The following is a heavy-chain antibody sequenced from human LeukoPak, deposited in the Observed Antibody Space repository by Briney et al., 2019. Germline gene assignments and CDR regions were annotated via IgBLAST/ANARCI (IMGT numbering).Heavy chain of an antibody. CDR3: AKNYYGSGSYYPGRDAFDI. CDR2: IYYSGST. Sequence: SETLSLTCTVSGGSISSSSYYWGWIRQPPGKGLEWIGSIYYSGSTNYNPSLKSRVTISVDTSKNQFSLKLSSVTAADTAVYYCAKNYYGSGSYYPGRDAFDIWGQGTMVTVSS. CDR1: GGSISSSSYY. V-gene: IGHV4-39*07. J-gene: IGHJ3*02. D-gene: IGHD3-10*01.